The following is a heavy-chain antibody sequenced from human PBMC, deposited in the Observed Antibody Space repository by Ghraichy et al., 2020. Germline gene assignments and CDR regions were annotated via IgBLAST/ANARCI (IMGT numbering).Heavy chain of an antibody. J-gene: IGHJ5*02. CDR3: ARGPSDYGDYVDWFDP. Sequence: SETLSLTCAVYGGSFSGNYWSWIRQPPGKGLEWIGEINHSGSTNYNPSLESRVTISVDTSKNQFSLKLSSVTAADTAVYYCARGPSDYGDYVDWFDPWGQGTLVTVSS. CDR2: INHSGST. D-gene: IGHD4-17*01. CDR1: GGSFSGNY. V-gene: IGHV4-34*01.